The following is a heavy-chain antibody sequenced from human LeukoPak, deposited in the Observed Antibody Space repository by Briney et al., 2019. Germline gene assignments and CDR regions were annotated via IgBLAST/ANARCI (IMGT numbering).Heavy chain of an antibody. CDR1: GGSFSGYY. V-gene: IGHV4-34*01. J-gene: IGHJ4*02. D-gene: IGHD6-13*01. Sequence: SETLSLTCAVYGGSFSGYYWSWIRQPPGKGLEWIGEINHSGSTNYNPSLKSRVTISVDTSKNQFSLKLSSVTAADMAVYYCASAWIAAAGSIDYWGQGTLVTVSS. CDR3: ASAWIAAAGSIDY. CDR2: INHSGST.